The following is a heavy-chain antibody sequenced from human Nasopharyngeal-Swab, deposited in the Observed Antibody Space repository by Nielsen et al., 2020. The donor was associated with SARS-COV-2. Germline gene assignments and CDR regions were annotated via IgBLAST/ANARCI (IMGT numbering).Heavy chain of an antibody. Sequence: RGAPRLSPAASRFPFSRYTIDWVRQAPGKGLEWVAVISYDGSNKYYADSVKGRFTISRDISKNTLYLQMNSLRAEDTAVFYCASTPLDSSGYYYAFHYWGRGTLVTVSS. CDR2: ISYDGSNK. V-gene: IGHV3-30-3*01. D-gene: IGHD3-22*01. CDR3: ASTPLDSSGYYYAFHY. CDR1: RFPFSRYT. J-gene: IGHJ4*02.